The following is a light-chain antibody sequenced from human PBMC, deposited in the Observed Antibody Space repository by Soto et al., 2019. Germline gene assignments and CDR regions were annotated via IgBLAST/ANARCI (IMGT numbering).Light chain of an antibody. CDR1: QSVGTW. CDR2: KAS. Sequence: DIQMTQSPSTLSASVGDRVTITCRASQSVGTWLAWFQQKPGKAPKVLIYKASNLETGVPSRFSGSGSGTEFTLTISSLHPDDFATYYCQHYNGSPWTFGQGTKVEIK. V-gene: IGKV1-5*03. CDR3: QHYNGSPWT. J-gene: IGKJ1*01.